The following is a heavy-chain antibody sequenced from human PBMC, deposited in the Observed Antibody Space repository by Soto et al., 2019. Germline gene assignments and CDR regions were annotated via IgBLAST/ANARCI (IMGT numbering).Heavy chain of an antibody. Sequence: EVQLVESGGGIVQPGGSLRLSCVASGFTFSTYWMHWVRHAPGKGLVWVSRIRGDGNDASYADSVRGRFSISRDNAKSTLYLQMNSLRAEDTAGYYCAGDLVSGSGSLGHWGQGTLVTVSS. CDR1: GFTFSTYW. V-gene: IGHV3-74*01. CDR2: IRGDGNDA. CDR3: AGDLVSGSGSLGH. D-gene: IGHD3-10*01. J-gene: IGHJ4*02.